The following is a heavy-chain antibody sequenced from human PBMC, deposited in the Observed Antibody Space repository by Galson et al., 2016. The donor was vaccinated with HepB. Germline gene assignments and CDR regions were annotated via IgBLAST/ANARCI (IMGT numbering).Heavy chain of an antibody. J-gene: IGHJ4*02. CDR1: GFTFSDYC. CDR2: ISYTTDMI. V-gene: IGHV3-48*01. Sequence: SLRLSCAASGFTFSDYCVNWVRQAPGKGLEWVSFISYTTDMIYYADSVKGRFTISRENTRNSLYLQMNSLRAEDTAVYYCYYSGFWGQGTLVTVSS. CDR3: YYSGF.